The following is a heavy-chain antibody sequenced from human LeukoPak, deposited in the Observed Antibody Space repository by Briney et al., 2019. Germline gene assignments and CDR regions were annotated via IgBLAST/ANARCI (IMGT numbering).Heavy chain of an antibody. CDR3: AANTPRVVREDAFDI. D-gene: IGHD2-21*01. Sequence: ASAKVSCKASGYTFISYYMHWVRQAPGQGLEWMGIINLSGGGTSYPQKFQGRVTMARDTSTSTVYMELSSLRSEDTAVYYCAANTPRVVREDAFDIWGQGTMVTVSS. V-gene: IGHV1-46*01. J-gene: IGHJ3*02. CDR2: INLSGGGT. CDR1: GYTFISYY.